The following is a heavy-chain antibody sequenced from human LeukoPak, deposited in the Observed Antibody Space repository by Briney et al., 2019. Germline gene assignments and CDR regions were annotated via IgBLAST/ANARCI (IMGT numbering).Heavy chain of an antibody. CDR2: INPNSGGT. CDR1: GYTFTGYY. V-gene: IGHV1-2*04. J-gene: IGHJ4*02. CDR3: ARGEAGGYSSSWYYY. D-gene: IGHD6-13*01. Sequence: GASVKVSCKASGYTFTGYYMHWVRQAPGQGLEWMGWINPNSGGTNYAQKFQGWVTMTRDTSISTAYMELSRLRSDDTAVYYCARGEAGGYSSSWYYYWGQGTLVTVSS.